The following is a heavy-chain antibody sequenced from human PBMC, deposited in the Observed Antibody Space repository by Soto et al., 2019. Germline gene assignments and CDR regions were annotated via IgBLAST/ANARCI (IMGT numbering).Heavy chain of an antibody. D-gene: IGHD3-22*01. CDR3: ARSGGVYYYEE. CDR2: IYSSGNT. J-gene: IGHJ4*02. Sequence: EVQLVESGGGLIQPGGSLRLSCAASGFTVSSYYMSWVRQAPGKGLEWVSVIYSSGNTYYADSVRGRFTISRDNSKNTLSLQMNSLRDENTAVYYCARSGGVYYYEEWGQGTLVTVSS. CDR1: GFTVSSYY. V-gene: IGHV3-53*01.